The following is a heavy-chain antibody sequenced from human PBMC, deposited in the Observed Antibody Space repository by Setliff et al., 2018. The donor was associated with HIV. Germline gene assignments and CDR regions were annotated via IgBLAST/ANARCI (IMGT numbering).Heavy chain of an antibody. CDR3: VRVSSSGYYGEGAFDI. V-gene: IGHV4-39*07. Sequence: PSETLSLTCTVSGGAISSRSYYWSWIRQPPGKGLEWLGHIYNTGRTYDNPTLKSRVTISVDTSKNQFSLELTSVTAADTAVFYCVRVSSSGYYGEGAFDIWGQGTVVTVSS. CDR2: IYNTGRT. J-gene: IGHJ3*02. D-gene: IGHD3-22*01. CDR1: GGAISSRSYY.